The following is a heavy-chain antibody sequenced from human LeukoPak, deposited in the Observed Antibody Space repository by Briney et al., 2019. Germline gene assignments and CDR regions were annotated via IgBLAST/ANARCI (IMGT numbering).Heavy chain of an antibody. J-gene: IGHJ5*02. Sequence: ASVKVSCKASGGTFSSYAISWVRQAPGQGLEWMGGIIPIFGTANYAQKFQGRVTITADESTSTAYMELSSLRSGDTAVYYCARGVVVVPAARDRWFDPWGQGTLVTVSS. CDR2: IIPIFGTA. CDR1: GGTFSSYA. V-gene: IGHV1-69*13. CDR3: ARGVVVVPAARDRWFDP. D-gene: IGHD2-2*01.